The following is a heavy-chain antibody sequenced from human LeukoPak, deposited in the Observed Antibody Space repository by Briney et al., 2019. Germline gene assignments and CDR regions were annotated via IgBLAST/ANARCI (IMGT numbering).Heavy chain of an antibody. CDR3: ARGRGSAAGDY. V-gene: IGHV4-39*07. CDR1: GGSISSSSYY. J-gene: IGHJ4*02. CDR2: IYYSGST. Sequence: SETLSLTCTVSGGSISSSSYYWGWIRQPPGKGLEWIGSIYYSGSTYYNPSLKSRVTISVDTSKNQFSLKLSSVTAADTAVYYCARGRGSAAGDYWGQGTLVTVSS. D-gene: IGHD2-15*01.